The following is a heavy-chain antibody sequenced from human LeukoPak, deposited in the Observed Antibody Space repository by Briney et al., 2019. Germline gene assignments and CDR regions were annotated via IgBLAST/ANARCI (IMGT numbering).Heavy chain of an antibody. J-gene: IGHJ4*02. CDR3: TRALRYSYGPFDY. Sequence: PGQSLRLSCTASGFTFGDYVMNWVRQAPGKGREWVGFVRSRGYGGTTEYAASVKGRFTISRDYSKSIAYLQMNILKNEDTAVYYCTRALRYSYGPFDYWGQGTLVTVSS. CDR2: VRSRGYGGTT. V-gene: IGHV3-49*04. CDR1: GFTFGDYV. D-gene: IGHD5-18*01.